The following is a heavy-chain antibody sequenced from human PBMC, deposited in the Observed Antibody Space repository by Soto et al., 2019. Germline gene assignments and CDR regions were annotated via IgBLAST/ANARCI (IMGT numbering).Heavy chain of an antibody. J-gene: IGHJ6*02. CDR3: ARLGNYCTNGVCYRGYYYYGTDV. CDR2: IYPGDSDT. CDR1: GYSFTSYW. Sequence: GESLKISCKGSGYSFTSYWIGWVRQMPGKGLEWMGIIYPGDSDTRYSPSFQGQVTISADKSISTAYLQWSSLKASDTAMYYCARLGNYCTNGVCYRGYYYYGTDVWGQGTTVTVSS. D-gene: IGHD2-8*01. V-gene: IGHV5-51*01.